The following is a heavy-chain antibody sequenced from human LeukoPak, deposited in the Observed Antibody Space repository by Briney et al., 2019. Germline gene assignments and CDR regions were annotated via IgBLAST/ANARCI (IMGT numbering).Heavy chain of an antibody. D-gene: IGHD1-26*01. CDR2: IYPGYSDT. J-gene: IGHJ4*02. CDR3: ARSPWELHTGGDY. CDR1: GYSFTSYW. V-gene: IGHV5-51*01. Sequence: GASLKISCNGSGYSFTSYWIGWVRQMPGKGREGMGSIYPGYSDTRYSPSFQGQVTISADKSVSTAFLQWSSLKASDTAMYYCARSPWELHTGGDYWGPGKLVTVSS.